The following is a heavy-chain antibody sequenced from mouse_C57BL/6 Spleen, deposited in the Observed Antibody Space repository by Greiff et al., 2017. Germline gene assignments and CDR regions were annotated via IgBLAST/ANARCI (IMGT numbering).Heavy chain of an antibody. Sequence: QVQLQQSGPELVKPGASVKISCKASGYAFSSSWMNWVKQRPGKGLEWIGRIYPGDGDTNYNGKFKGKATLTADKSSSTAYMQLSSLTSEDSAVYCCARYSSGYYAMDYWGQGTSVTVSS. CDR2: IYPGDGDT. D-gene: IGHD3-2*02. J-gene: IGHJ4*01. CDR1: GYAFSSSW. V-gene: IGHV1-82*01. CDR3: ARYSSGYYAMDY.